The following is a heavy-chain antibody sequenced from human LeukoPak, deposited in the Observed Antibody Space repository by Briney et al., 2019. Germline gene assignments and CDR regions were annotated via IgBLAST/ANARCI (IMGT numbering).Heavy chain of an antibody. CDR2: IYPADSDT. CDR3: ARRLMYYYDTSGYDVAFDI. Sequence: GESLKISCKGSGYSFTTYWIGWVRQMPGKGLEWMGIIYPADSDTRYSPSFQGQVTISADKSISTAYLQWSSLKASDTAMYYCARRLMYYYDTSGYDVAFDIWGQGTMVTVSS. CDR1: GYSFTTYW. D-gene: IGHD3-22*01. V-gene: IGHV5-51*01. J-gene: IGHJ3*02.